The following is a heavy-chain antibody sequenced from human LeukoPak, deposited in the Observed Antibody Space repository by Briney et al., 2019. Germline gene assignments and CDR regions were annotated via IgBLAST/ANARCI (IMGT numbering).Heavy chain of an antibody. V-gene: IGHV5-51*01. CDR3: ARHGHTASFDY. Sequence: GESLKISCKASGYSFSTYFIGWVRQMPGKGLEWMGIIYPADSHTSYSPSFQGQVTISADKSISTAYLQWSSLKASDTAMYYCARHGHTASFDYWGQGTLVTVSS. CDR1: GYSFSTYF. CDR2: IYPADSHT. J-gene: IGHJ4*02. D-gene: IGHD5-18*01.